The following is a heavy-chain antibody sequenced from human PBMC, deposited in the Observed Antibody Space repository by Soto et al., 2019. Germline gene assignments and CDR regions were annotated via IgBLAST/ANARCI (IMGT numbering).Heavy chain of an antibody. V-gene: IGHV1-2*02. Sequence: ASVKVSCKASGYTFTGYNMHWVLQAPGQGRDWMGWINPNSGGTNYAQKFQGRVTMTRDKSISTAYLQWSSLKASDTAMYYCARLRSDGDYVYYYYYGMDVWGQGTTVTVSS. CDR1: GYTFTGYN. D-gene: IGHD4-17*01. J-gene: IGHJ6*02. CDR2: INPNSGGT. CDR3: ARLRSDGDYVYYYYYGMDV.